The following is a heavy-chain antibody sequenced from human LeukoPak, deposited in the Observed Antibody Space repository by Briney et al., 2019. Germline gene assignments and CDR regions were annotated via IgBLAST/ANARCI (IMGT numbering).Heavy chain of an antibody. CDR1: GFTFSSYG. CDR3: AKGSNLYSSEFDY. J-gene: IGHJ4*02. D-gene: IGHD6-19*01. V-gene: IGHV3-30*18. Sequence: PGGSLRLYCAASGFTFSSYGMHWVRQAPSTGLEGVADISYDGSNKYYADSVKGRFTISRDNAKNTLYMQMNSLRAEDTAVYFCAKGSNLYSSEFDYWGQGTLVTVSS. CDR2: ISYDGSNK.